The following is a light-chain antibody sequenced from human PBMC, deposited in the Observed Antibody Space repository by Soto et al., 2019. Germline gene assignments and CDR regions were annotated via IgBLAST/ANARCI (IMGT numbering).Light chain of an antibody. CDR3: VAWDDSLNGYV. CDR2: RNN. Sequence: QSVLTQPPSASGTPGQRATISCSGSSSNIGTNTVNWYRHLPGTAPKLLIYRNNERPSGVPDRFSGSKSGTSASLAISGLQSEDEADYYCVAWDDSLNGYVFGTGTKLTVL. V-gene: IGLV1-44*01. J-gene: IGLJ1*01. CDR1: SSNIGTNT.